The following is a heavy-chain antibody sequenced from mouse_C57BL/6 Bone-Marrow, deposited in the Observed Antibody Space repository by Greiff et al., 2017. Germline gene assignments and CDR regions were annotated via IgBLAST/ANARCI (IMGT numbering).Heavy chain of an antibody. Sequence: QVQLKESGPELVKPGASVQLSCKASGYTFTSYDINWVKLRPGQGLEWIGWIYPRDGSTKYNEKFKGKATLTVDTSSSTAYMELHSLTSEDAAVYFCARTHRSLTGPGYWYFDVWGTGTTVTVSS. V-gene: IGHV1-85*01. CDR2: IYPRDGST. J-gene: IGHJ1*03. CDR1: GYTFTSYD. CDR3: ARTHRSLTGPGYWYFDV. D-gene: IGHD4-1*01.